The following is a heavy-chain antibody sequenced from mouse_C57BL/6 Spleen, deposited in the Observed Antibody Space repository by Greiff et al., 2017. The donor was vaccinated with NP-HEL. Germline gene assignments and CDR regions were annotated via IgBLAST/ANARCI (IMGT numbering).Heavy chain of an antibody. CDR1: GFNIKDYY. CDR3: TTYGLGRFAY. CDR2: IDPEDGDT. J-gene: IGHJ3*01. V-gene: IGHV14-1*01. D-gene: IGHD4-1*01. Sequence: EVQLQQSGAELVRPGASVKLSCTASGFNIKDYYMHWVKQRPEQGLEWIGRIDPEDGDTEYAPKFQGKATMTADTSSNTADLQLSSRTSEDTAVYYCTTYGLGRFAYWGQGTLVTVSA.